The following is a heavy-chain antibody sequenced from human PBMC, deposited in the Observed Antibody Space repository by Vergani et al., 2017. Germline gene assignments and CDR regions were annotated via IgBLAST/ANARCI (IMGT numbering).Heavy chain of an antibody. D-gene: IGHD3-3*01. CDR1: GFTFSSYA. CDR3: ARDTQSWEGFWSGYYFGY. V-gene: IGHV3-30-3*01. J-gene: IGHJ4*02. Sequence: VQLVESGGGVVQPGRSLRLSCAASGFTFSSYAMHWVRQAPGKGLEWVAVISYDGSNKYYADSVKGRFTISRDNSKNTLYLQMNSLRAEDTAVYYCARDTQSWEGFWSGYYFGYWGQGTLVTVSS. CDR2: ISYDGSNK.